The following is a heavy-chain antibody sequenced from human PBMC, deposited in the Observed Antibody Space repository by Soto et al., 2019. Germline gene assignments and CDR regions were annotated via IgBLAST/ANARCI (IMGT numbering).Heavy chain of an antibody. CDR1: GYSITSGFY. V-gene: IGHV4-38-2*01. Sequence: SETLSLTCGVSGYSITSGFYWGWVRQSPGKGLEWIGTISYSAKTFYNPSLASRFSMAVDSSKNQFSLKLSSVTAADTAVYYCARHLPYYRFDYWGQGTLVTVSS. D-gene: IGHD3-22*01. J-gene: IGHJ4*02. CDR3: ARHLPYYRFDY. CDR2: ISYSAKT.